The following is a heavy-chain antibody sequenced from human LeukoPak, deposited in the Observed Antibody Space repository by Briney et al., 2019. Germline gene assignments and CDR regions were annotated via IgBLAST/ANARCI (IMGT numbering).Heavy chain of an antibody. J-gene: IGHJ4*02. D-gene: IGHD6-13*01. Sequence: GGSLRLSCAASGFTFSSYAMSWVRQAPGKGLEWVSAISGSGGSTYYADSVKGRFTISRDNAKNSLYLQMNSLRAEDTALYYCARGTLKAAATDFDYWGQGTLVTVSS. CDR1: GFTFSSYA. CDR2: ISGSGGST. V-gene: IGHV3-23*01. CDR3: ARGTLKAAATDFDY.